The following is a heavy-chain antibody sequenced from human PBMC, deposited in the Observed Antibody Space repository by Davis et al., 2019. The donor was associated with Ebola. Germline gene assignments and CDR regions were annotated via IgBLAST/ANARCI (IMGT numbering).Heavy chain of an antibody. CDR1: GGTFSSYA. Sequence: SVKVSCKASGGTFSSYAISWVRQAPGQGLEWMGGIIPIFGTANYAQKFQGRVTITADKSTSTAYMELSSLRSDDTAVYYCARVVTMVRGGWFDPWGQGTLVTVSS. J-gene: IGHJ5*02. V-gene: IGHV1-69*06. CDR2: IIPIFGTA. CDR3: ARVVTMVRGGWFDP. D-gene: IGHD3-10*01.